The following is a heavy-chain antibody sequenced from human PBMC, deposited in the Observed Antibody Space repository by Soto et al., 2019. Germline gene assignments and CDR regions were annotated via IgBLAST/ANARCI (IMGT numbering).Heavy chain of an antibody. CDR2: INPSGGST. D-gene: IGHD5-12*01. Sequence: ASVKVSCKASGYTFTSYYMHWVRQAPGQGLEWMGIINPSGGSTSYAQKFQGRVTMTRDTSTSTVYMELSSLRSEDTAVYYCARTPNEYSGYDPFDYWGQGTLVTVSS. CDR1: GYTFTSYY. V-gene: IGHV1-46*03. J-gene: IGHJ4*02. CDR3: ARTPNEYSGYDPFDY.